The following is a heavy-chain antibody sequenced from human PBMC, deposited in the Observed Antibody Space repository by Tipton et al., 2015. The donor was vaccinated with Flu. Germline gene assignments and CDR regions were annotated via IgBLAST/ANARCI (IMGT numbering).Heavy chain of an antibody. CDR1: GGSISSYY. D-gene: IGHD2-2*01. CDR2: IYYSGST. Sequence: QLVQSGPEVKPSETLSLTCTVSGGSISSYYWSWIRQPPGKGLEWIGYIYYSGSTNYNPSLKSRVTISVDTSKNQFSLKLSSVTAADTAVYYCARGYCSSTSCYRGIDPWGQGTLVTVSS. CDR3: ARGYCSSTSCYRGIDP. J-gene: IGHJ5*02. V-gene: IGHV4-59*01.